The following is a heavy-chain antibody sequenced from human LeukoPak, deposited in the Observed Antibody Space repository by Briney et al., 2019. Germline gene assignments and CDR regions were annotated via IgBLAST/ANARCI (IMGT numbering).Heavy chain of an antibody. CDR2: INWNGGST. J-gene: IGHJ2*01. CDR1: GFTFDDYG. V-gene: IGHV3-20*04. CDR3: ARENRIYGGKGGWYFDL. Sequence: GGSLRLSCAASGFTFDDYGMSWVRQAPGKGLEWVSGINWNGGSTGYADSVKGRFTISRDNAKNSLYLQMNSLRAEDTALYYCARENRIYGGKGGWYFDLWGRGTLVTVSS. D-gene: IGHD4-23*01.